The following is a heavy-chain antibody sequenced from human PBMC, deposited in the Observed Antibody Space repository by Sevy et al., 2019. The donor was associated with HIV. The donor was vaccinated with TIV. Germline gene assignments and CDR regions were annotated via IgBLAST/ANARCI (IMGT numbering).Heavy chain of an antibody. J-gene: IGHJ5*02. V-gene: IGHV1-18*01. CDR3: ARDPTSYSSSWYGRWFDP. CDR2: ISAYNGNT. Sequence: ASVKVSCKASGYTFTSYGISWVRQAPGQGLEWMGWISAYNGNTNYAQKLQGRVTMTTDTSTSTAYMELRSLRSDDTAVYYCARDPTSYSSSWYGRWFDPWGQGTLVTVSS. D-gene: IGHD6-13*01. CDR1: GYTFTSYG.